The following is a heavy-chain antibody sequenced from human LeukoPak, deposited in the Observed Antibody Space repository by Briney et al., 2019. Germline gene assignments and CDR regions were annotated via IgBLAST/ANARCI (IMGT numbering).Heavy chain of an antibody. Sequence: SSETLSLTCTVSGYFITSGYYWAWIRQPPGKGVEWIGSIYHSGRIYYSPSLMSRVTLSIDTPKNQFSLKLSSVTAADTAVYFCARAMANWFDPWGQGTLVTVSS. V-gene: IGHV4-38-2*02. J-gene: IGHJ5*02. CDR3: ARAMANWFDP. D-gene: IGHD5-24*01. CDR1: GYFITSGYY. CDR2: IYHSGRI.